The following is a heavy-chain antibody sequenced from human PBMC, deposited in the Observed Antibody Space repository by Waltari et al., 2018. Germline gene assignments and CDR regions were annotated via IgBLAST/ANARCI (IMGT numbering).Heavy chain of an antibody. CDR2: MNPNSGNT. V-gene: IGHV1-8*01. CDR1: GYTFTSYD. Sequence: QVQLVQSGAEVKKPGASVKVSCKASGYTFTSYDINWVRQATGQGLEWMGWMNPNSGNTSYAKKFQGRVTMTRNTSISTAYMELSSLRSEDTAVYYCARGACSGGSCAFDIWGQGTMVTVSS. J-gene: IGHJ3*02. D-gene: IGHD2-15*01. CDR3: ARGACSGGSCAFDI.